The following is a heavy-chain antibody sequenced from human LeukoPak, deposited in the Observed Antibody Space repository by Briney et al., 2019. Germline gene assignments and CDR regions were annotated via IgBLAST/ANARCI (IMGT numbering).Heavy chain of an antibody. V-gene: IGHV7-4-1*02. CDR3: ARVELDTAMDYYYYGMDV. CDR1: GYTFTSYA. Sequence: ASVKVSCTASGYTFTSYAMNWVRQAPGQGLEWMGWINTNTGNPTYAQGFTGRFVFSLDTSVSTAYLQISSLKAEDTAVYYCARVELDTAMDYYYYGMDVWGQGTTVTVSS. CDR2: INTNTGNP. J-gene: IGHJ6*02. D-gene: IGHD5-18*01.